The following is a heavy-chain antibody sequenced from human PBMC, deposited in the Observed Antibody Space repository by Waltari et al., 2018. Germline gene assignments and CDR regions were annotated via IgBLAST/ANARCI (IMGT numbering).Heavy chain of an antibody. J-gene: IGHJ5*02. CDR1: GGTFSSYA. CDR2: IIPICGTA. Sequence: QVQLVQSGAEVKKPGSSVKVSCKASGGTFSSYAISWVRQAPGQGLEWMGRIIPICGTANYAQKFQGRVTITADKSTSTAYMELSSLRSEDTAVYYCAREAASGPWFDPWGQGTLVTVSS. D-gene: IGHD3-10*01. V-gene: IGHV1-69*08. CDR3: AREAASGPWFDP.